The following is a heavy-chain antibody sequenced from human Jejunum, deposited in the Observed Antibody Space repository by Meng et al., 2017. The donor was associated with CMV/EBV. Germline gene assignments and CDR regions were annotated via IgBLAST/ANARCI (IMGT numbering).Heavy chain of an antibody. CDR3: AHFVGGYYPSRPDY. CDR2: IYRGDDK. CDR1: GFSPSTSGEG. Sequence: QITLKGSRPTLVKPTQTLTLTCSFSGFSPSTSGEGVGWIRQPPGKALEWLALIYRGDDKRYSPSLNSRLTIAKDTSKIEVVLTLTNMGPIDTGTYYCAHFVGGYYPSRPDYWGQGTLVTVSS. J-gene: IGHJ4*02. V-gene: IGHV2-5*02. D-gene: IGHD1-26*01.